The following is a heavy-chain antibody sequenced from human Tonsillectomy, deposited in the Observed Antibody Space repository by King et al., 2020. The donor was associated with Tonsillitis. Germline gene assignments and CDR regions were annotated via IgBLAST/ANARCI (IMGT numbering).Heavy chain of an antibody. D-gene: IGHD3-3*01. V-gene: IGHV3-48*01. CDR1: GFTFSSYS. J-gene: IGHJ4*02. CDR3: ARGEHFDFWSGFSAFDY. CDR2: ISGTNNII. Sequence: VQLVESGGGLVQPGGALTLSFAASGFTFSSYSMNLVRQAPGKGVEWGSYISGTNNIIYDADSVKGRFTISRDNAKNSRYLQMNSLRTEDTAVYYCARGEHFDFWSGFSAFDYWGQGALVTVSS.